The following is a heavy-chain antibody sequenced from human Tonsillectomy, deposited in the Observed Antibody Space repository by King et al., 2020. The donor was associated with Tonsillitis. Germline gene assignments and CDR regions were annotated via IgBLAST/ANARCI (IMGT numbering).Heavy chain of an antibody. Sequence: QLQESGPGLVKPSQTLSLTCAVSGGSISSGGYSWSWIRQQPGKGLEWIGYIDYSGNTYYNPSLKSRVTISVDRSKNQISLKLSSVTAADTAVYYCARDGEDYFDYWGQGTLVTVSS. CDR2: IDYSGNT. V-gene: IGHV4-30-4*07. CDR1: GGSISSGGYS. D-gene: IGHD3-10*01. J-gene: IGHJ4*02. CDR3: ARDGEDYFDY.